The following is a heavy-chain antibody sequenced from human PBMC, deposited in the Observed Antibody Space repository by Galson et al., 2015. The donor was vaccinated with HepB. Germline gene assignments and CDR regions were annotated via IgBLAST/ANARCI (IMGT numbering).Heavy chain of an antibody. J-gene: IGHJ4*02. CDR1: GFTFSSYW. V-gene: IGHV3-74*01. Sequence: SLRLSCAASGFTFSSYWMHWVRQAPGKGLVWVSRINSDGSSTSYADSVKGRFTISRDNAKNTLYLQMNSLRAEDTAVYYCARASYGWAAMGVGWGQGTLVTVSS. CDR2: INSDGSST. D-gene: IGHD5-18*01. CDR3: ARASYGWAAMGVG.